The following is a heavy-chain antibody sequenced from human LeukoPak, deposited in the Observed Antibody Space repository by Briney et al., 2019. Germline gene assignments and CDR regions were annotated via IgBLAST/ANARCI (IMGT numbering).Heavy chain of an antibody. CDR1: GGTFSSYA. Sequence: SVKVSCKASGGTFSSYAITWVRQAPGQGLEWMGRIIPILGIANYAQKFQGRVTITADKSTSTAYMELSSLRSEDTAVYYCARVTVTELYAFDIWGQGTMVTVSS. D-gene: IGHD4-17*01. CDR2: IIPILGIA. CDR3: ARVTVTELYAFDI. J-gene: IGHJ3*02. V-gene: IGHV1-69*04.